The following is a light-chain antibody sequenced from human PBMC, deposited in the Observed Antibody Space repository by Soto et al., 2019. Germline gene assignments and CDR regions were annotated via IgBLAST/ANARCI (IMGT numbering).Light chain of an antibody. Sequence: LLTESPLSLSATPGQPTSIFCNSRQMLLHSDGKTYLYWYLQKPGQPPKLLIYEVSNRFSGVPDRFSGSGSGTDFTLKISRVEAEDVGVYYCMQSMQLPITFGGGTNVEIK. V-gene: IGKV2D-29*01. CDR3: MQSMQLPIT. CDR2: EVS. J-gene: IGKJ4*01. CDR1: QMLLHSDGKTY.